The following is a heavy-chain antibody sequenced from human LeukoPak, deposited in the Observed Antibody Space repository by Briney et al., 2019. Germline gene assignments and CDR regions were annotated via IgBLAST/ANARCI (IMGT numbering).Heavy chain of an antibody. Sequence: GGSLRLSCTTSGFNFRAYWMAWVRQAPGKGLEWVANIKQDGSEKYYVDSVKGRFTISRDNAKNSLYLQMNSLRAEDTAVYYCARGVYSSNWGQGTLVTVSS. CDR3: ARGVYSSN. D-gene: IGHD6-13*01. CDR2: IKQDGSEK. CDR1: GFNFRAYW. J-gene: IGHJ4*02. V-gene: IGHV3-7*01.